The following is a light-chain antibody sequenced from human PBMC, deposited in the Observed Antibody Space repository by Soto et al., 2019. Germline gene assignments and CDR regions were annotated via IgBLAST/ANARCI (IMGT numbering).Light chain of an antibody. V-gene: IGKV3-11*01. J-gene: IGKJ2*01. CDR1: QSVSSY. CDR3: QQRSNWLYT. CDR2: DPS. Sequence: EIVLTQSPATLSLSPGERVTLSCRASQSVSSYLAWYQQKPGQAPRLLICDPSKRATGIPARFSGSGSGTDFTLTISSREPEDFAVYYCQQRSNWLYTFGQGTKLEIK.